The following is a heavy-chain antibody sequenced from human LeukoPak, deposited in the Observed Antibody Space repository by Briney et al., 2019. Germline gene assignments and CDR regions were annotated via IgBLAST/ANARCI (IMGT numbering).Heavy chain of an antibody. CDR3: ARGVQGLYYYGSGSSKYYFDY. CDR1: GGSFSGYY. CDR2: INHSGST. Sequence: SETLSLTCAVYGGSFSGYYWSWIRQPPGKGLEWIGEINHSGSTNYNPSLKSRVTISVDTSKNQFSLKLSSVTAADTAVYYCARGVQGLYYYGSGSSKYYFDYWGQGTLVTVSS. V-gene: IGHV4-34*01. J-gene: IGHJ4*02. D-gene: IGHD3-10*01.